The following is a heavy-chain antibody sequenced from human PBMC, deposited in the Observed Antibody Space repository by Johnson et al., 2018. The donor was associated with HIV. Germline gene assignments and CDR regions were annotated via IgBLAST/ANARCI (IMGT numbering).Heavy chain of an antibody. CDR3: ARRSARSGGFDL. CDR2: ISESGTTI. CDR1: GFTFSDYY. J-gene: IGHJ3*01. Sequence: VQLVESGGGVVQPGRSLRLSCAASGFTFSDYYMSWIRQAPGKGLEWVSYISESGTTISYADSVKGRFTISRDNAKNSLYLQMNSLRPEDTAVYYCARRSARSGGFDLWGQGTMVTVSS. D-gene: IGHD2-8*02. V-gene: IGHV3-11*04.